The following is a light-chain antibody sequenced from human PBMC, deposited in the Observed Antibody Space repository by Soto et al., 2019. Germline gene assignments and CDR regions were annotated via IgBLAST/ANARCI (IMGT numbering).Light chain of an antibody. J-gene: IGLJ3*02. CDR1: SSNIGSNY. CDR2: SND. V-gene: IGLV1-47*02. Sequence: QSVLTQPPSASGTPGQRVTISCSGSSSNIGSNYVYWYQQLPGTAPKLLIYSNDQRPSGVPDRFSGSKSGNSASLAISGLRSEYEADYYCAAWDDRLSGWVFGGGTKLTVL. CDR3: AAWDDRLSGWV.